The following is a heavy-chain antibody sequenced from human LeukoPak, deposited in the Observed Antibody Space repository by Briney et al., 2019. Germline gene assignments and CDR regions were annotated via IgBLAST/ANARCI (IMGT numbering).Heavy chain of an antibody. CDR2: ITSSSSYI. D-gene: IGHD6-13*01. J-gene: IGHJ4*02. CDR3: ARVYSSSWYSGY. Sequence: GGSLRLSCAASGFRFNSYSMNWVRQAPGKGLEWVSSITSSSSYIYYADSVKGRFTISRDNAKNSLYLQMNSLRAEDTAVYYCARVYSSSWYSGYWGQGTLVTVSS. V-gene: IGHV3-21*01. CDR1: GFRFNSYS.